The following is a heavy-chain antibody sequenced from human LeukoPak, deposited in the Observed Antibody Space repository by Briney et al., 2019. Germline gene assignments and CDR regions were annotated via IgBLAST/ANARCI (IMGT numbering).Heavy chain of an antibody. D-gene: IGHD3-3*01. V-gene: IGHV3-64*01. CDR3: ARGERDFWSGLFY. J-gene: IGHJ4*02. CDR2: ISTNGGST. CDR1: GFSINTYA. Sequence: GGKLRLYCAGSGFSINTYAMLWLRPAPGNGLEYVITISTNGGSTKYANYGKGRLTISRDNSENTMYLKMNSLRAEDTAVYYCARGERDFWSGLFYWGQGTLVTVSS.